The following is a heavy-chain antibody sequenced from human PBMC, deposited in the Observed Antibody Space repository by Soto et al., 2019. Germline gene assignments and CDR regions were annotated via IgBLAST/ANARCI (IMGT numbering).Heavy chain of an antibody. D-gene: IGHD4-17*01. Sequence: QVELVQSGAEVKNPGASVTVSCKASGEFFTTYGISWVRQAPGQGLEWMGWISTYNTNTNYAPMFQGRLRLTADTSTTTAHMELRSLRPDDTAVYYWACWAGRVRDFGGPLDYWGQGALVTVSP. V-gene: IGHV1-18*04. J-gene: IGHJ4*02. CDR2: ISTYNTNT. CDR3: ACWAGRVRDFGGPLDY. CDR1: GEFFTTYG.